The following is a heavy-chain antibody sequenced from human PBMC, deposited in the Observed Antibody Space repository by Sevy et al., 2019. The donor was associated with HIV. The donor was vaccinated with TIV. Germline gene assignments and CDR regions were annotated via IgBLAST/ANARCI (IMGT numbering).Heavy chain of an antibody. CDR2: ISAYNGNT. D-gene: IGHD3-10*01. V-gene: IGHV1-18*01. CDR3: ARRTVPGGWFGELLTDDY. Sequence: GASVKVSCKASGYTFTSYGISWVRQAPGQGLEWMGWISAYNGNTNYAQKLQGRVTMTTDTSTNTAYMELRSLRSDDTTVYYCARRTVPGGWFGELLTDDYWGPGTLVTVSS. CDR1: GYTFTSYG. J-gene: IGHJ4*02.